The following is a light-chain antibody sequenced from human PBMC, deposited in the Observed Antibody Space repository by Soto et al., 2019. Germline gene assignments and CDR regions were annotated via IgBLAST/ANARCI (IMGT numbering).Light chain of an antibody. CDR3: QQYGSSPRT. J-gene: IGKJ1*01. V-gene: IGKV3-20*01. CDR2: GAS. CDR1: QSVSSNY. Sequence: EIVLTQSPGTLSLSPGERATLSCRASQSVSSNYLAWYQQQPGQAPRLLIYGASSRATGIPDRFSGSGSGTEFTLTISRLEPEDFAVFYCQQYGSSPRTFGQGTKVEI.